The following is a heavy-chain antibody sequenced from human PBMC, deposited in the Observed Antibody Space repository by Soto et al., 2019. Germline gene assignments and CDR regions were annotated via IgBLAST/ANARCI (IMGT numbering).Heavy chain of an antibody. V-gene: IGHV3-48*03. CDR2: ISSSGSTI. D-gene: IGHD6-19*01. J-gene: IGHJ2*01. Sequence: GGSLRRSCAASGFTFSSYEMNWVRQAPGKGLEWVSYISSSGSTIYYADSVKGRFTISRDNAKNSLYLQMNSLRAEDTAVYYCARGVAVAGWYFDLWGRGTQVTVSS. CDR1: GFTFSSYE. CDR3: ARGVAVAGWYFDL.